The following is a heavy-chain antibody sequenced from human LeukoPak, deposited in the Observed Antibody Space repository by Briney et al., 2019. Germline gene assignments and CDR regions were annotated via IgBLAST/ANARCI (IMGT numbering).Heavy chain of an antibody. Sequence: SETLSLTCTVSGGSISSYYWSWIRQPPGKGLEWIGYIYYSGSTNYNPSLKGRVTISVDTSKNQFSLKLSSVTAADTAVYYCARAAIDVEMATIKYYFDYWGQGTLVTVSS. CDR3: ARAAIDVEMATIKYYFDY. CDR1: GGSISSYY. J-gene: IGHJ4*02. CDR2: IYYSGST. D-gene: IGHD5-24*01. V-gene: IGHV4-59*01.